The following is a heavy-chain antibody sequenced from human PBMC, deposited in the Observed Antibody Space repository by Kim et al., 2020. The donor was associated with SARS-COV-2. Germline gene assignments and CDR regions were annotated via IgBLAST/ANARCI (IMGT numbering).Heavy chain of an antibody. CDR1: GFTFSSYA. J-gene: IGHJ6*02. D-gene: IGHD3-3*01. CDR2: VSGSGGST. Sequence: GGSLRLSCAASGFTFSSYAMSWVRQAPGKGLEWVSAVSGSGGSTYYADSVKGRFTISRDNSKNTLYLQMNSLRAEDTAVYYCAKSKEMVTIFGVAMDYYYYYGMDVWGQGTTVTVSS. CDR3: AKSKEMVTIFGVAMDYYYYYGMDV. V-gene: IGHV3-23*01.